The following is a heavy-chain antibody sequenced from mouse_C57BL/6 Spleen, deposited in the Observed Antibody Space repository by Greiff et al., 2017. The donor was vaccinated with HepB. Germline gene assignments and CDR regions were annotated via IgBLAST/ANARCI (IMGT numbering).Heavy chain of an antibody. J-gene: IGHJ3*01. V-gene: IGHV1-64*01. CDR3: ARLRLYYGYDRFAY. Sequence: VQLQQSGAELVKPGASVKLSCKASGYTFTSYWMHWVKQRPGQGLEWIGMIHPNSGSTNYNEKFKSKATLTVDKSSSTAYMELSSLPSEDSAVYYCARLRLYYGYDRFAYWGQGTLVTVSA. CDR1: GYTFTSYW. CDR2: IHPNSGST. D-gene: IGHD2-2*01.